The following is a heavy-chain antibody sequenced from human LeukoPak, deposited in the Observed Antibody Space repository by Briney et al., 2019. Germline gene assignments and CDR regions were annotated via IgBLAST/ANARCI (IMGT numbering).Heavy chain of an antibody. Sequence: GGSLRLSCAASGFTFSSYTMSWVRQAPGKGLEWVSTITTSDGNTYYADSVKGRFTVSRDNSKNTLFLQMNSQRAEDTAVYYCAKDGGLWVSAHWGDSWGRGTLVTVSS. CDR2: ITTSDGNT. J-gene: IGHJ4*02. D-gene: IGHD7-27*01. CDR1: GFTFSSYT. CDR3: AKDGGLWVSAHWGDS. V-gene: IGHV3-23*01.